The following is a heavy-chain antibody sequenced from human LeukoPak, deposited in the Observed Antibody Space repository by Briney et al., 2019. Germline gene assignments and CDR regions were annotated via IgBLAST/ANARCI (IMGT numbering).Heavy chain of an antibody. V-gene: IGHV3-23*01. Sequence: GGSLRLSCAASGFTFSSYAMSWVRQAPGKGLEWVSVISGSGGSTYYADSVKGRFTISRDNSKNTLYLQMNSLRAEDTAVYYCAKSRWELLYYFDYWGQGTLVTVSS. CDR1: GFTFSSYA. D-gene: IGHD1-26*01. CDR3: AKSRWELLYYFDY. J-gene: IGHJ4*02. CDR2: ISGSGGST.